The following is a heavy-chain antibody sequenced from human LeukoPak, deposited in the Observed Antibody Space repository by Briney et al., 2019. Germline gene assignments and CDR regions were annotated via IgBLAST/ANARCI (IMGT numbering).Heavy chain of an antibody. CDR1: GFTFLIYS. CDR2: ICGSGGRT. V-gene: IGHV3-23*01. CDR3: AKYIASVVRGATADY. Sequence: GGSLRLSCAASGFTFLIYSMNWVREAPGKGLEWVSVICGSGGRTYYADSVKGRHTISRDNHKNMPSLQMHSVSAEHNAVFYFAKYIASVVRGATADYWGQGTLVTVSP. D-gene: IGHD3-10*01. J-gene: IGHJ4*02.